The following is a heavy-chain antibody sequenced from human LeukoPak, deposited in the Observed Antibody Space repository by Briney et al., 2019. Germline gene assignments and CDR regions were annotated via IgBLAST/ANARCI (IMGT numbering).Heavy chain of an antibody. J-gene: IGHJ5*02. CDR3: ASSIGGAASSNWFAA. D-gene: IGHD3-22*01. V-gene: IGHV3-30*03. CDR2: ISYDGSNE. Sequence: GGSLNLSCPASGFTFSSYAMPWVGKAPGKRLEWVAVISYDGSNEYYADSVKGRFTISRDNAENTVYLQMTSLRLEDTAVYYCASSIGGAASSNWFAAWGQGTLVTVSS. CDR1: GFTFSSYA.